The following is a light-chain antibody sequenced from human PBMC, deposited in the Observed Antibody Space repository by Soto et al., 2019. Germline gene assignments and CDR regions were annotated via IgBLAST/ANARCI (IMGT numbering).Light chain of an antibody. J-gene: IGKJ1*01. CDR3: QQYNVYPLT. Sequence: DIQMTQSPSTLSASVGDRVTITCRASESISDWLAWYQQKPGKAPNLLIQKASTLKSGVPSRFSGSGSGTEFTLTIGSLQADDFATYYCQQYNVYPLTFGQGTQVEVK. V-gene: IGKV1-5*03. CDR2: KAS. CDR1: ESISDW.